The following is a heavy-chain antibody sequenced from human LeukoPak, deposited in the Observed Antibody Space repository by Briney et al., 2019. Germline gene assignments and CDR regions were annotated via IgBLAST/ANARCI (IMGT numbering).Heavy chain of an antibody. CDR2: INHSGST. Sequence: SETLSLTCAVYGGSFSGYYWSWIRQPPGKGLEWIGEINHSGSTNYKPSLKSRVTISVDTSKNQFSLKLSSVTAADTAVYYCARDSRYCSSTSCYWTLVEYYFDYWGQGTLVTVSS. CDR3: ARDSRYCSSTSCYWTLVEYYFDY. CDR1: GGSFSGYY. D-gene: IGHD2-2*01. V-gene: IGHV4-34*01. J-gene: IGHJ4*02.